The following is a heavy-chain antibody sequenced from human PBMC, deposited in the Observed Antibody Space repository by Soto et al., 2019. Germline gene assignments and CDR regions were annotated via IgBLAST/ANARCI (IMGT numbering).Heavy chain of an antibody. V-gene: IGHV4-61*01. Sequence: SETLSLTCTVSGGSVSSGSYYWSWIRQPPGKGLEWIGYIYYSGSTNYNPSLKSRVTISVDTSKNQFSLKLSSVTAADTAVYYCARKYYYDSSGYYPRYYFDYWGQGTLVTVSS. CDR1: GGSVSSGSYY. CDR2: IYYSGST. J-gene: IGHJ4*02. D-gene: IGHD3-22*01. CDR3: ARKYYYDSSGYYPRYYFDY.